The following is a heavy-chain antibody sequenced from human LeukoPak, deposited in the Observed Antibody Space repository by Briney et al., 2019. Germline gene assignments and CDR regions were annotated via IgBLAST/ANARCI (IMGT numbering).Heavy chain of an antibody. J-gene: IGHJ6*02. CDR1: GFTFSSYW. CDR3: VRGDTYDYYYYYGMDV. D-gene: IGHD5-18*01. CDR2: INNDGSST. V-gene: IGHV3-74*01. Sequence: GGSLRLSCAASGFTFSSYWMHWVRQTPGKGLVWVSRINNDGSSTRNADGVKGRFTISRDNAKNTLYLQMNSLRPEDTAVYYCVRGDTYDYYYYYGMDVWGQGTTVTVSS.